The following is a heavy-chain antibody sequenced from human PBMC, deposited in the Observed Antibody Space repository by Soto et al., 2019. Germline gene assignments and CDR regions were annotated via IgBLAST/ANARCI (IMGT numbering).Heavy chain of an antibody. D-gene: IGHD2-15*01. CDR3: AKEWCSYCSGRTCYLFDY. Sequence: QVQLVESGGGVVQPGTSLRLSCAASGFTFSSYVMHWVRQAPGKGLEWVAVISYDGTNKYYSDSVKGRFTISRDNSKDKLDLQMNSLRAEDKAVYYCAKEWCSYCSGRTCYLFDYWGQGTLVTVSS. CDR2: ISYDGTNK. J-gene: IGHJ4*02. V-gene: IGHV3-30*18. CDR1: GFTFSSYV.